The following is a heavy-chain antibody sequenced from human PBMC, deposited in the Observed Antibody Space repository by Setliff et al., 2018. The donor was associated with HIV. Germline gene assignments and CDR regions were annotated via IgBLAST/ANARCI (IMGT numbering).Heavy chain of an antibody. V-gene: IGHV1-18*01. Sequence: GASVTVSCKASGYTFSTYGISWVRQAPGQGLEWMGWISAYNGNTNYAQKLQGRVTVTTDKSTSTAYMELRSLRSDDTAVYYRARDPTTVMDYFDYWGQGTLVTVAS. CDR3: ARDPTTVMDYFDY. J-gene: IGHJ4*02. CDR2: ISAYNGNT. D-gene: IGHD4-17*01. CDR1: GYTFSTYG.